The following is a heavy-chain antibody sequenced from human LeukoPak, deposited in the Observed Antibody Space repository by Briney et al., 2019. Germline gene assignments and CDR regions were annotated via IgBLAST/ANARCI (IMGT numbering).Heavy chain of an antibody. CDR2: IYSGGNT. V-gene: IGHV3-53*01. D-gene: IGHD3-10*01. J-gene: IGHJ4*02. Sequence: PGGSLRLSCAASGFTVSSHYMSWVRQAPGKGLEWVSVIYSGGNTYYADSVKGRFTISRDNSKNTLYLQMNSLRAEDTAVYYCARGHHSESYKADYWGQGTLVTVSS. CDR3: ARGHHSESYKADY. CDR1: GFTVSSHY.